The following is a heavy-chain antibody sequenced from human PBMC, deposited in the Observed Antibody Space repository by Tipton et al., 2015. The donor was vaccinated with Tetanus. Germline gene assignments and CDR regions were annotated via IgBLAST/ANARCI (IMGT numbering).Heavy chain of an antibody. CDR3: AGDGGDYIYYGMDV. V-gene: IGHV1-2*02. J-gene: IGHJ6*02. CDR2: IDPNRGGT. Sequence: QMQLVQSGAEVKKPGASLKVSCKASGYTFTGYYLYWVRQAPGQGLEWMGWIDPNRGGTIYAQKFQGRVTMTRDTSISTAYMELSRLISDDTAVYYCAGDGGDYIYYGMDVWGPGTTVAVTS. D-gene: IGHD2-21*01. CDR1: GYTFTGYY.